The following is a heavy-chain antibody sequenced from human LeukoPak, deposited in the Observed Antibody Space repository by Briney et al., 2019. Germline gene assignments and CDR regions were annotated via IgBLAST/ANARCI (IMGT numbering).Heavy chain of an antibody. CDR3: ARDNLVRGAPEFDY. Sequence: ASVKVSCKASGYTFTSYGISWVRQAPGQGLEWMGWISAYNGNTNYAQKLQGRVTMTTDTSTSTAYMELRSLRADDTAVYYCARDNLVRGAPEFDYWGQGTLVTVSS. D-gene: IGHD3-10*01. CDR2: ISAYNGNT. V-gene: IGHV1-18*01. CDR1: GYTFTSYG. J-gene: IGHJ4*02.